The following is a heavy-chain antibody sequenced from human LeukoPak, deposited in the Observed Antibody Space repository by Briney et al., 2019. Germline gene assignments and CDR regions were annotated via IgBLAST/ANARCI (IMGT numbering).Heavy chain of an antibody. CDR3: ARRYDSSGYYPPGAFDY. D-gene: IGHD3-22*01. V-gene: IGHV1-69*06. CDR2: IIPIFGTA. Sequence: ASVKVSCKASGGTFSSYAISWVRQAPGQGLEWMGGIIPIFGTANYAQKFQGRVTITADKSTSTAYMELSSLRSEDTAVYYCARRYDSSGYYPPGAFDYWGQGTLVTVSS. CDR1: GGTFSSYA. J-gene: IGHJ4*02.